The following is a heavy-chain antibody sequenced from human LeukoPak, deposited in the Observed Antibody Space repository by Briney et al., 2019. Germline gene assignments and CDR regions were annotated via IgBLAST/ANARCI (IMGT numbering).Heavy chain of an antibody. V-gene: IGHV3-23*01. Sequence: GRSLTLSCAASGFNFNDYAMTWVRQAPGKGLEWVSGITGGSGNRDYGDSVKGRFTISRDNAKNSLYLQMNSLRAEDTAVYYCARGRPCSSTSCTFDYWGQGTLVTVSS. D-gene: IGHD2-2*01. CDR3: ARGRPCSSTSCTFDY. J-gene: IGHJ4*02. CDR1: GFNFNDYA. CDR2: ITGGSGNR.